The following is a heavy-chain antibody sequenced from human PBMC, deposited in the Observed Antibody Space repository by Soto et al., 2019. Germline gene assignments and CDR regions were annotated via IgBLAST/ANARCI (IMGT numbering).Heavy chain of an antibody. V-gene: IGHV4-59*08. Sequence: SETLSLTYTVSGGSISSYHWSWIRQPPGKGLEWIGYIFHTGTTSYNPSLKSRVTMSVDTSQSQFSLKLNSVTAADTAVYYCTTEAYDNSGSLAFDIWGQGTLVTVSS. J-gene: IGHJ3*02. D-gene: IGHD3-22*01. CDR3: TTEAYDNSGSLAFDI. CDR2: IFHTGTT. CDR1: GGSISSYH.